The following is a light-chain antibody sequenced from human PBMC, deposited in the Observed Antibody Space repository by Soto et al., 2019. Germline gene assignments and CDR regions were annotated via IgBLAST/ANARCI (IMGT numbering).Light chain of an antibody. CDR1: QSVSSSY. V-gene: IGKV3-20*01. J-gene: IGKJ1*01. CDR3: QQYGSLWT. CDR2: GAS. Sequence: EIVLTQSPGTLSLSPGERATLSCRASQSVSSSYLAWYQQKPGQAPRLLIYGASSRATGIPDRFSGSGSGTDFTLTISRLEPEDFAVYYCQQYGSLWTFGYGTKVEIK.